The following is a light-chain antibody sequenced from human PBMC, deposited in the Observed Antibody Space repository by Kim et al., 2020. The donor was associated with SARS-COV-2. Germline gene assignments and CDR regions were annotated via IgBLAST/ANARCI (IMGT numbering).Light chain of an antibody. V-gene: IGKV1-5*03. CDR3: QQYNSWT. CDR2: KAS. Sequence: LSASVGDRVTLTCRARQSISSWLAWYQQKPGKAPKLLIYKASSLESGVPSRFSGSGSGTEFTLTISSLQPDDFATYYCQQYNSWTFGQGTKVDIK. CDR1: QSISSW. J-gene: IGKJ1*01.